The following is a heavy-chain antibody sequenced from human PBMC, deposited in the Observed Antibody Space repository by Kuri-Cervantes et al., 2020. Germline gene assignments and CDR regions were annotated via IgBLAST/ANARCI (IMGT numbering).Heavy chain of an antibody. Sequence: SVKVSCKASGYTFTSYDINWVRQATGQGLEWMGWMNPNSGNTGYAQKFQGRVTMTRNTSISTAYMELSSLRSEGTAVYYCATSSMIGENWFDPWGQGTLVTVSS. D-gene: IGHD3-22*01. J-gene: IGHJ5*02. V-gene: IGHV1-8*01. CDR3: ATSSMIGENWFDP. CDR2: MNPNSGNT. CDR1: GYTFTSYD.